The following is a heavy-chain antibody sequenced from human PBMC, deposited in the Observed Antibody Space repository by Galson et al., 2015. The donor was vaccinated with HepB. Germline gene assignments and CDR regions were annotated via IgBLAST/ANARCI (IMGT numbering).Heavy chain of an antibody. D-gene: IGHD4-11*01. CDR3: ARGGAGTVVSVFDP. CDR1: GDSVSSKSAS. CDR2: TYYRSKWYN. J-gene: IGHJ5*02. Sequence: CAISGDSVSSKSASWHWIRQSPSRGLEWLGRTYYRSKWYNDYAVSVKSRATINPDTSKNQFSLQLNSVTPEDTAVYYCARGGAGTVVSVFDPWGQGTLVTVSS. V-gene: IGHV6-1*01.